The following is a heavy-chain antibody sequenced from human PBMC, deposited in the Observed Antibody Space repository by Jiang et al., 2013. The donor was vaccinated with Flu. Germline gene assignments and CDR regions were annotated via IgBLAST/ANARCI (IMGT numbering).Heavy chain of an antibody. CDR3: ARAPDTIMVFFDP. Sequence: VQLVESGAEVKKPGSSVKVSCKASGGSGGTFSSYAISWVRQAPGQGLEWMGGIIPFFGTANYAQKFRGRVTMTADESTSTAYMEVSSLRYEDTAVYYCARAPDTIMVFFDPWGQGTLVTVSP. V-gene: IGHV1-69*01. CDR2: IIPFFGTA. J-gene: IGHJ5*02. D-gene: IGHD5-18*01. CDR1: GGSGGTFSSYA.